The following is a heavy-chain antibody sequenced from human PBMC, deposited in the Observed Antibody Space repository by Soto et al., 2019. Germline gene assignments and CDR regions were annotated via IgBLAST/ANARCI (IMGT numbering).Heavy chain of an antibody. Sequence: SETLSLTCSVSGGSISSYYWSWIRQPPGKGLEWIGYIYYSGSTNYNPSLKSRVTISVDTSKNQFSLKLSSVTAADTAVYYCAREGVYKTYYYHAMDVWGQGTTVTVSS. D-gene: IGHD1-20*01. V-gene: IGHV4-59*01. CDR1: GGSISSYY. CDR2: IYYSGST. CDR3: AREGVYKTYYYHAMDV. J-gene: IGHJ6*02.